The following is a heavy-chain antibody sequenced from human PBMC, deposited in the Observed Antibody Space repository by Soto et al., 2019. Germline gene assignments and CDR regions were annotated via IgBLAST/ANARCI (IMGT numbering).Heavy chain of an antibody. D-gene: IGHD2-2*01. Sequence: QVQLVQSGAEVKKPGSSVKVSCKASGGTFSSYAISWVRQAPGQGLAWMGGIIPIFGTANYAQKFQGRVTITADESTSTAYMELSSLRSEDTAVYYCAMGGYCSSTSCAPRYYYGMDVWGQGTTVTVSS. CDR2: IIPIFGTA. CDR3: AMGGYCSSTSCAPRYYYGMDV. J-gene: IGHJ6*02. V-gene: IGHV1-69*01. CDR1: GGTFSSYA.